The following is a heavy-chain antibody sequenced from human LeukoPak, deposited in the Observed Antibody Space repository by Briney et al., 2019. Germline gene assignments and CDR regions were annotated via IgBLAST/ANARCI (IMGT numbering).Heavy chain of an antibody. D-gene: IGHD2-2*01. CDR3: AKGTCSSTSCYVVDY. CDR2: IRYDGSNK. CDR1: GFTFSSYG. J-gene: IGHJ4*02. Sequence: GGSLRLSCAASGFTFSSYGMHWVRQAPGMGLEWVAFIRYDGSNKYYADSVKGRFTIPRDNSKNTLYLQMNSLRAEDTAVYYCAKGTCSSTSCYVVDYWGQGTLVTVSS. V-gene: IGHV3-30*02.